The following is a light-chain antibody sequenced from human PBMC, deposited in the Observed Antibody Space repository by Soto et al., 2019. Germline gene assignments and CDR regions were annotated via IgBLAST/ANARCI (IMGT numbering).Light chain of an antibody. CDR2: GNN. Sequence: QSVLTQPPSVSGAPGQRVTISCTGSSSNIGAGFDVHWYQQLPGTAPKLLIYGNNNRPSGVPDRISGSKSGTSASQAITGLQAEDEADYYCQSYDNSLSGLVFGGGTKLTVL. J-gene: IGLJ2*01. CDR1: SSNIGAGFD. V-gene: IGLV1-40*01. CDR3: QSYDNSLSGLV.